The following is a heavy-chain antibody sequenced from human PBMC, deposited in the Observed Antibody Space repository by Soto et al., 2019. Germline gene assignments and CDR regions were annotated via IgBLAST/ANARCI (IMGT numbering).Heavy chain of an antibody. D-gene: IGHD4-17*01. CDR3: ARTTAVPNTLRSRYFFDY. Sequence: SETLSLTCYVCGGPVSYKTYYWSWIRQPPWKRLEWIGYVYYSGTTNYNPSLKSRVTISVDLSKNRFSLRLSSVTTADTDLYYCARTTAVPNTLRSRYFFDYWGQGTLVTVSS. CDR2: VYYSGTT. V-gene: IGHV4-61*01. CDR1: GGPVSYKTYY. J-gene: IGHJ4*02.